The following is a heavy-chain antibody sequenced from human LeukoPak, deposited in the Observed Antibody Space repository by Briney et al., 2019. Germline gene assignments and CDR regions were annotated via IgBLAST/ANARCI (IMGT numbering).Heavy chain of an antibody. Sequence: GGSLRLSCAVSGFTFSSYAMSWVRQAPGKGLEWVSAISGSGGSTYYADSVKGRFTISRDNSKNTLYLQMNSLRAEDTAVYYCATDDLYCSSTSCYSLQFDYWGQGTLVTVSS. V-gene: IGHV3-23*01. CDR3: ATDDLYCSSTSCYSLQFDY. J-gene: IGHJ4*02. D-gene: IGHD2-2*02. CDR1: GFTFSSYA. CDR2: ISGSGGST.